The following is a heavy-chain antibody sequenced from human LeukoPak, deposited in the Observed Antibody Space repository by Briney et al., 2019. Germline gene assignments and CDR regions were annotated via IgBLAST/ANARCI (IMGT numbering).Heavy chain of an antibody. J-gene: IGHJ4*02. CDR3: ARACSSGWPDYFDY. D-gene: IGHD6-19*01. V-gene: IGHV3-23*01. CDR1: GFTFSTYA. Sequence: TGGSLRLSCAASGFTFSTYAMSWVRQAPGKGLEWVSAISGSGDSTYYADSVKGRFTISRDNAKNSLYLQMNSLRAEDTAVYYCARACSSGWPDYFDYWGQGTLVTVSS. CDR2: ISGSGDST.